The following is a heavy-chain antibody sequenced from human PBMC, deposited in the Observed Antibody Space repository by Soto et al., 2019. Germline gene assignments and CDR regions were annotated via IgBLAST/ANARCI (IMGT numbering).Heavy chain of an antibody. CDR2: INHSGST. D-gene: IGHD6-13*01. CDR1: GGSFSGYY. V-gene: IGHV4-34*01. J-gene: IGHJ5*02. CDR3: ARGGGYSSSCYPPGVS. Sequence: PSETLSLTCAFYGGSFSGYYWSWIRQRPGKEQEWIGEINHSGSTNYNPSLKSRVTKSVDKSKNQFSLKLSSVTAADTAVYYCARGGGYSSSCYPPGVSWGQGTLVTVSS.